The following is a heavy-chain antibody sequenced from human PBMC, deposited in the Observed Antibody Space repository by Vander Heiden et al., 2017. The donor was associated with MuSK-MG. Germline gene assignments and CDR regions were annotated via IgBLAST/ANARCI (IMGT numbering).Heavy chain of an antibody. CDR3: AGGKAADYFGVQY. J-gene: IGHJ4*02. D-gene: IGHD3-16*01. Sequence: EVQLVESGGGLVKPGGSLRLSCAASGFTFSSYSMNWVRQAPGKGLEWVSSISSSSSYIYYADSVKGRFTISRENAKNSLYLQMNSLIAEDTAVYYCAGGKAADYFGVQYWGQGTMGTV. CDR1: GFTFSSYS. V-gene: IGHV3-21*01. CDR2: ISSSSSYI.